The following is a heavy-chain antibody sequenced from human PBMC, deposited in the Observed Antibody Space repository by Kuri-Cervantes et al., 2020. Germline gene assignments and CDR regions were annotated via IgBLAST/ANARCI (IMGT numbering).Heavy chain of an antibody. Sequence: LSLTCAASGFTFSSYEMNWVRQAPGKGLEWVSYISSSGSTIYYADSVKGRFTISRDNSKNTLYLQMNSLRAEDTAVYYCAKGSPLITMVRGVTEYFDYWGQGTLVTVSS. D-gene: IGHD3-10*01. CDR3: AKGSPLITMVRGVTEYFDY. J-gene: IGHJ4*02. V-gene: IGHV3-48*03. CDR2: ISSSGSTI. CDR1: GFTFSSYE.